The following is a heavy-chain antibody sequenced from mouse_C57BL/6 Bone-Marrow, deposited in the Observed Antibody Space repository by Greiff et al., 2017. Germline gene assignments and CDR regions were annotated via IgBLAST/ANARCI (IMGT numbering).Heavy chain of an antibody. V-gene: IGHV1-53*01. CDR2: INPSNGGT. CDR3: ARRSITTVPSFAY. CDR1: GYTFTSYW. J-gene: IGHJ3*01. D-gene: IGHD1-1*01. Sequence: VQLQQPGTELVKPGASVKLSCKASGYTFTSYWVHWVKQRPGQGLEWIGNINPSNGGTNYNEKFKSKATLTVDKSSSTAYMQLSSLTSEDSAVYYCARRSITTVPSFAYWGQGTLVTVSA.